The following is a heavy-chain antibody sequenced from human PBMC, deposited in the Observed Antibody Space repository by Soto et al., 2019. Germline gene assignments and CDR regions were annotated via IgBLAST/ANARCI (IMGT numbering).Heavy chain of an antibody. CDR3: ARGQEVGAHFFDS. J-gene: IGHJ4*02. Sequence: PGGSLRLSCEASGVTFSGFDMHWVRQPTGKGLEWVSTIGTAGDTYYAVSVKGRFTISRDNAKNSLSLQMNSLRAGDTAVYFCARGQEVGAHFFDSWGQGTQVTVSS. D-gene: IGHD2-15*01. CDR1: GVTFSGFD. V-gene: IGHV3-13*01. CDR2: IGTAGDT.